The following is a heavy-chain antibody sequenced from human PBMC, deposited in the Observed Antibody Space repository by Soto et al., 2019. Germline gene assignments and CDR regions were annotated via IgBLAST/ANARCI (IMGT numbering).Heavy chain of an antibody. CDR3: TTVASTHFDS. CDR2: LFYAGPA. J-gene: IGHJ4*02. D-gene: IGHD4-17*01. V-gene: IGHV4-39*01. Sequence: QLQESGPGLLKPSETLSLTCTVSGGSISSPSYNWGWVRQAPGKGPEWLGTLFYAGPAHYNPSLNSRLAISVDTSKSQVSLSLTSVTAADTAVYYCTTVASTHFDSWGQGAQVTVSS. CDR1: GGSISSPSYN.